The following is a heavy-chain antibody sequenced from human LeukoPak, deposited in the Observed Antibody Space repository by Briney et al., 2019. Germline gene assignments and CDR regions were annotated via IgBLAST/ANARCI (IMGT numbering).Heavy chain of an antibody. Sequence: GASVKVSCKASGYTLTDDYIHCGRQAPGQGLECLGWINPNTGGTNYAPKFQGRVTMTRDTSINTAYMELYRLRSDDTAVYYCARSSGDFASDYWGQGTLVTVSS. CDR3: ARSSGDFASDY. J-gene: IGHJ4*02. V-gene: IGHV1-2*02. CDR1: GYTLTDDY. CDR2: INPNTGGT. D-gene: IGHD2-21*02.